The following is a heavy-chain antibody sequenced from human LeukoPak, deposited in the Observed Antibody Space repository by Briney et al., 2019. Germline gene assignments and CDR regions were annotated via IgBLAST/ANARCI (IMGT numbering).Heavy chain of an antibody. Sequence: GGSLRLSCAASGFTFSDYYMSWIRQAPGKGLKWVSYISSSGSTIYYADSVKGRFTISRDNAKNSLYLQMNSLRAEDTAVYYCASDSNYGFFGYWGQGTLVTVSS. CDR1: GFTFSDYY. CDR3: ASDSNYGFFGY. V-gene: IGHV3-11*01. D-gene: IGHD4-11*01. CDR2: ISSSGSTI. J-gene: IGHJ4*02.